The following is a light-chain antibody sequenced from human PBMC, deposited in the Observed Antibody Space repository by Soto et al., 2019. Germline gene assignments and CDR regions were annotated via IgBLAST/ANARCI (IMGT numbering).Light chain of an antibody. J-gene: IGKJ1*01. Sequence: DTVMTQSPDSLAVSLGERATINCKSSQSLLYSSNNKNYLAWYQQKPGQPPKLVIYWASTRESGVPDRFSGSGSGTDFSLTIDSLQAEDVAVYYCQQYYSTPRTFGQGTKVEIK. CDR2: WAS. CDR1: QSLLYSSNNKNY. V-gene: IGKV4-1*01. CDR3: QQYYSTPRT.